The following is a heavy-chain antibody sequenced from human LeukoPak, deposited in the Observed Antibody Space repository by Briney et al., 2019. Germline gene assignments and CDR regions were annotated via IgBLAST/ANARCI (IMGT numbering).Heavy chain of an antibody. Sequence: ASVKVSCKASGYTFTIYDINWVRQATGQGLEWMGWMNPNSGGTNYAQKFQGRVTMTRDTSISTAYMELSRLRSDDTAVYYCARPLFPYDSSGYIDYWGQGTLVTVSS. D-gene: IGHD3-22*01. CDR3: ARPLFPYDSSGYIDY. V-gene: IGHV1-2*02. J-gene: IGHJ4*02. CDR2: MNPNSGGT. CDR1: GYTFTIYD.